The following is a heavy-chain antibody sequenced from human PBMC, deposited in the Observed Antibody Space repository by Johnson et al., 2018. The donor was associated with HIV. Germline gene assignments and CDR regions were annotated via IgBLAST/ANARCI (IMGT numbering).Heavy chain of an antibody. CDR1: GFTVSSNY. Sequence: EVQLVESGGGLIQPGGSLRLSCAASGFTVSSNYMSWVRQAPGKGLEWVSVLYSGDITYYADSVKGRFTISRDKSKNTLYLQMNSLRVEDTAVYYCARAGPWASSPLPFDFWGQGTMVTVSS. CDR2: LYSGDIT. J-gene: IGHJ3*01. D-gene: IGHD2-15*01. V-gene: IGHV3-53*01. CDR3: ARAGPWASSPLPFDF.